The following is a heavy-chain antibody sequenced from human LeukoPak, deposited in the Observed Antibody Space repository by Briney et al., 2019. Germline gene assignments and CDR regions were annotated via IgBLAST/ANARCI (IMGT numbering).Heavy chain of an antibody. Sequence: GASVKVSCKASGGTVISYAISWVRQAPGQGLEWMGRIIPILGIANYAQKFQGRVTITSDKSTSTAYMELSSLRSEDTAVYYCARASSGVVEYYYYGMDVWGQGTTVTVSS. CDR1: GGTVISYA. V-gene: IGHV1-69*04. J-gene: IGHJ6*02. D-gene: IGHD3-22*01. CDR2: IIPILGIA. CDR3: ARASSGVVEYYYYGMDV.